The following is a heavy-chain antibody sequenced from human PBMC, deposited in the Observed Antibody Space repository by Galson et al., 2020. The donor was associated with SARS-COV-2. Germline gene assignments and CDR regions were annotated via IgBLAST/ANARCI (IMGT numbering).Heavy chain of an antibody. CDR1: GGPINNHY. CDR3: ARVGGYSCETYCAMDV. CDR2: IYYSGST. V-gene: IGHV4-59*11. Sequence: PSETLSLTCTVSGGPINNHYWNWIRLPPGKGLEWIGYIYYSGSTNYNPSLKGRVTISIDTSKNQFSLKLTSVTAADTAIYFCARVGGYSCETYCAMDVWGQGTTVTVSS. J-gene: IGHJ6*02. D-gene: IGHD5-18*01.